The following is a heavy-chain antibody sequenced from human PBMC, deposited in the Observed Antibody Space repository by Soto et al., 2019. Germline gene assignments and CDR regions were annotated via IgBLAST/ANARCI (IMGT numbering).Heavy chain of an antibody. CDR2: IFYSGSA. CDR3: ARVVGGNDGVGYNRFDP. J-gene: IGHJ5*02. Sequence: SEILSLTCPVSGELISVYYWSWIRQPPGEGLEWIGYIFYSGSANYNPSLESRVTISIDTSRNQFSLRLNSVTAADTAVYYWARVVGGNDGVGYNRFDPWGQGTLVTVSS. CDR1: GELISVYY. V-gene: IGHV4-59*01. D-gene: IGHD1-1*01.